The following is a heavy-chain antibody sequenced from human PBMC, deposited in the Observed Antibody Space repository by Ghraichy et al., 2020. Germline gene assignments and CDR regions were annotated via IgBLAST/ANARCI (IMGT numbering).Heavy chain of an antibody. CDR1: GGSFSGYY. CDR2: INHSGST. V-gene: IGHV4-34*01. CDR3: ARSMVRGATVYDY. Sequence: SQTLSLTCAVYGGSFSGYYWSWIRQPPGKGLEWIGEINHSGSTNYNPSLKSRVTISVDTSKNQFSLKLSSVTAADTAVYYCARSMVRGATVYDYWGQGTLVTVSS. D-gene: IGHD3-10*01. J-gene: IGHJ4*02.